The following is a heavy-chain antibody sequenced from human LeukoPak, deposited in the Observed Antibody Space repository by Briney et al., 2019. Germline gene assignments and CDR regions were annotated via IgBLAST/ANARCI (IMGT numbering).Heavy chain of an antibody. CDR1: GYTLTELS. J-gene: IGHJ4*02. CDR2: FDPEDGET. D-gene: IGHD3-22*01. CDR3: ATSYDSSGYTPIDY. V-gene: IGHV1-24*01. Sequence: ASVKVSCKVSGYTLTELSMHWVRQAPGKGLEWMGGFDPEDGETIYAQKFQGRVTMTEDTSTDTACMELSSLRSEDTAVYYCATSYDSSGYTPIDYWGQGTLVTVSS.